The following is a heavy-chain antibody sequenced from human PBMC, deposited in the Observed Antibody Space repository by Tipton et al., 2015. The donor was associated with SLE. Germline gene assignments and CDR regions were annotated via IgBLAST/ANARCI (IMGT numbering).Heavy chain of an antibody. CDR3: ASLGRAAAVHSDY. V-gene: IGHV4-61*05. Sequence: TLSLTCTVSGGSISSGYYWGWIRQPPGKGLEWIGYIYYSGSTNYNPSLKSRVTISVDTSKNQFSLKLSSVTAADTAVYYCASLGRAAAVHSDYWGQGTLVTVSS. D-gene: IGHD6-13*01. J-gene: IGHJ4*02. CDR2: IYYSGST. CDR1: GGSISSGYY.